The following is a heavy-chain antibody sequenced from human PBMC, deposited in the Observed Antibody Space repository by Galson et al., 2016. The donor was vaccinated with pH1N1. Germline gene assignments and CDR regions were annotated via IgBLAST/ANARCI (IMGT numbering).Heavy chain of an antibody. CDR2: INTKTGNP. V-gene: IGHV7-4-1*02. J-gene: IGHJ3*02. Sequence: SVKVSCKASGFTFSNHGINWVRQAPGQGLEWMGWINTKTGNPTYAQGFTGRFVFSLDTSVNTAYLQINSLKADDTAVYYCARETPSPSPTVLGYFDWSRGLSAFDMWGRGTLVTVSS. D-gene: IGHD3-9*01. CDR3: ARETPSPSPTVLGYFDWSRGLSAFDM. CDR1: GFTFSNHG.